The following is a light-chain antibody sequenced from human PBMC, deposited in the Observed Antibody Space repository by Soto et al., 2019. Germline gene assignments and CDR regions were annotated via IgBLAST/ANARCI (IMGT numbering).Light chain of an antibody. CDR3: QQHYSSPHT. J-gene: IGKJ2*01. Sequence: DIVMTQSPDSLAVSLGERATINCKSSQSVLYSSNNKNYLAWHQQKPGQPPKLLIYWASTRESGVPDRFSGSGSGTDFTLTISSLQAEDVAVYYCQQHYSSPHTFDQGTKVEIK. CDR2: WAS. CDR1: QSVLYSSNNKNY. V-gene: IGKV4-1*01.